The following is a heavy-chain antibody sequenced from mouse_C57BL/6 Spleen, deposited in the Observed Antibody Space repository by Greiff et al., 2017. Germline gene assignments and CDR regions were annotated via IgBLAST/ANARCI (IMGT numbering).Heavy chain of an antibody. CDR2: IHPNSGST. V-gene: IGHV1-64*01. Sequence: VQLQQPGAELVKPGASVKLSCKASGYTFTSYWMHWVKQRPGQGLEWIGMIHPNSGSTNYNEKFKSKATLTVDKSSSTAYMQLSSLTSEDSAVYYCARDDDYDGFDYWGQGTTLTVSS. J-gene: IGHJ2*01. D-gene: IGHD2-4*01. CDR3: ARDDDYDGFDY. CDR1: GYTFTSYW.